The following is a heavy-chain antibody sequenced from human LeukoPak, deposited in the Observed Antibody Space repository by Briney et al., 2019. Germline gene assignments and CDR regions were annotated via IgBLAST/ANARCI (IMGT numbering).Heavy chain of an antibody. CDR3: ATLNSFGNGY. CDR1: GFTFSAFW. V-gene: IGHV3-74*01. Sequence: GGSLRLSCVASGFTFSAFWMHWVRQPPGKGLVWVSRIDTAGTTTTYADSVKGRFTISRDNAKNTVYLQINSLRAEDTAIYYCATLNSFGNGYWGQGVLVTASS. CDR2: IDTAGTTT. J-gene: IGHJ4*02. D-gene: IGHD5-18*01.